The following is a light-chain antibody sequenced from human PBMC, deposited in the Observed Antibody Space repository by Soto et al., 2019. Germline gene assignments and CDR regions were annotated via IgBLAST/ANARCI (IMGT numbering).Light chain of an antibody. V-gene: IGLV2-8*01. CDR2: EVS. Sequence: TPPPSTFATPGNTWALSCPGTSTDVGGYNYAYVYQPHPGKAPKLRIYEVSKRPSGVPERFSGSKSGNTAALTVAGLQAEDAADYYCGSCAGSNNFGVFGTGIKATV. J-gene: IGLJ1*01. CDR1: STDVGGYNY. CDR3: GSCAGSNNFGV.